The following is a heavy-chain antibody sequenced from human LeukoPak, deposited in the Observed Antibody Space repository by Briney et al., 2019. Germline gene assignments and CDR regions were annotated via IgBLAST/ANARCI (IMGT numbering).Heavy chain of an antibody. CDR3: ARNQDYGVYNSVGAFDI. CDR2: IWYDGGNK. D-gene: IGHD4-17*01. CDR1: GFTFSSYG. J-gene: IGHJ3*02. Sequence: GGTLRLSCAASGFTFSSYGMHWGRQAPGKGLEWGAVIWYDGGNKYYADSVKGRFTISRDNSKNTLYLQMNSLRAEDTAVYYCARNQDYGVYNSVGAFDIWGQGTMVTVSS. V-gene: IGHV3-33*01.